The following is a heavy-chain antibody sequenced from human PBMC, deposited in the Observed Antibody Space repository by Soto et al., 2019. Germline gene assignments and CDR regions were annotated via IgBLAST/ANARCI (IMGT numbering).Heavy chain of an antibody. CDR2: ISYDGGNK. D-gene: IGHD4-17*01. Sequence: GGSLRLSCTGSGFTFGDYAVSWFRQAPGKGLEWVSLISYDGGNKYYADSVKGRFTISRDNSKNTLYLQMNSLRTEDTAVYYCASAYGDYYFDYWGQGTLVTVSS. J-gene: IGHJ4*02. V-gene: IGHV3-30-3*01. CDR3: ASAYGDYYFDY. CDR1: GFTFGDYA.